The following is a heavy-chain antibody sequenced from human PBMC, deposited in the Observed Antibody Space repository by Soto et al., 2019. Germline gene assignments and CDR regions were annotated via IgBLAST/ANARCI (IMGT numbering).Heavy chain of an antibody. D-gene: IGHD4-17*01. J-gene: IGHJ4*02. CDR3: ARYYGDYLNYFDH. CDR1: GGSISSGGYS. V-gene: IGHV4-30-2*01. CDR2: IYYSVST. Sequence: SETLSLTCAVSGGSISSGGYSWSWIRQPPGKGLEWIGYIYYSVSTYYNPSLKSRVTISVDRSKNQFSLKLSSVTAADTAMYYCARYYGDYLNYFDHWGQGTLVTVSS.